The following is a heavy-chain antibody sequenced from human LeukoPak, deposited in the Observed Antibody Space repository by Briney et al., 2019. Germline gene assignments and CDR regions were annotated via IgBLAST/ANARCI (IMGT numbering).Heavy chain of an antibody. D-gene: IGHD3-10*01. CDR3: AKLTSDTMVRGVTTDY. Sequence: GGSLRLSCATSGFTFSSSAMSWVRQAPGKGLEWVSSITANGGGTYYADSVKGRFSISRDNSRNTLYLQVTSLRAEDTAVYYCAKLTSDTMVRGVTTDYWGQGTLVTVSS. V-gene: IGHV3-23*01. CDR2: ITANGGGT. CDR1: GFTFSSSA. J-gene: IGHJ4*02.